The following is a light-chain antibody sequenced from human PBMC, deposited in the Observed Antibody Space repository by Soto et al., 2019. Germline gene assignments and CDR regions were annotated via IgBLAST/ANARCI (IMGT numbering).Light chain of an antibody. J-gene: IGLJ2*01. CDR3: SSYTISSTLRI. V-gene: IGLV2-14*01. Sequence: QSALTQPASVSGSPGQSITISCTGTSSDVGGYNYVSWYQQHPGKAPKLMIYEVSSRPSGVSNRFSGSKSGNTASLTISGLQAEDEADYYCSSYTISSTLRIFGGGTKLTV. CDR1: SSDVGGYNY. CDR2: EVS.